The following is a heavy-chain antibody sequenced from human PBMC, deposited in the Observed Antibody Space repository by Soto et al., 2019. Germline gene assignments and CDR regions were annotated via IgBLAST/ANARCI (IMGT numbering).Heavy chain of an antibody. D-gene: IGHD3-3*01. CDR2: IKSKTDGGTT. Sequence: GGSLRLSCAASGFTFRNAWMSWVRQAPGKGLEWVGRIKSKTDGGTTDYAAPVKGRFTISRDDSKNTLYLQMNSLKTEDTAVYYCTTGPDGGLEDVWGQGTTVTVSS. J-gene: IGHJ6*02. CDR3: TTGPDGGLEDV. V-gene: IGHV3-15*01. CDR1: GFTFRNAW.